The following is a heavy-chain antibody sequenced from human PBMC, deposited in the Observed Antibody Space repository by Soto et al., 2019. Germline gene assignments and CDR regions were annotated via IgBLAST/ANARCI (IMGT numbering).Heavy chain of an antibody. J-gene: IGHJ3*02. CDR3: ARERPSNAFDI. Sequence: SETLSLTCTVSGGSISSYYWSWIRQPPGKGLEWIGYIYYSGSTNCNPSLKSRVTISVDTSKNQFSLKLSSVTAADTAVYYCARERPSNAFDIWGQGTMVT. CDR2: IYYSGST. V-gene: IGHV4-59*01. CDR1: GGSISSYY.